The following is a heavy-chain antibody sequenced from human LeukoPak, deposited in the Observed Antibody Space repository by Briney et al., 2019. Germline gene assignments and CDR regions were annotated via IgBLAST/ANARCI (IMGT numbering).Heavy chain of an antibody. V-gene: IGHV4-34*01. J-gene: IGHJ6*02. CDR3: ARGPCCGNNGVWRGPYGMDV. D-gene: IGHD2-8*01. CDR2: INHSGST. CDR1: GGSFSGYY. Sequence: SETLSLTCAVYGGSFSGYYWSWIRQPPGKGLEWIGEINHSGSTNYNPSLKSRVTISVDTSKNQFSLKLSSVTAADTAVYYCARGPCCGNNGVWRGPYGMDVWGQGTTVTVSS.